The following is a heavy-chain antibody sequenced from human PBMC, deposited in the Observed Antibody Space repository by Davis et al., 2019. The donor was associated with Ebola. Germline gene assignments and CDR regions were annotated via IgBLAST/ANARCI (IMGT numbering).Heavy chain of an antibody. V-gene: IGHV3-74*01. J-gene: IGHJ4*02. CDR2: INSDGSST. CDR1: GFTFSSYW. Sequence: GESLKISCAASGFTFSSYWMHWVRQAPGKGLVWVSRINSDGSSTSYADSVKGRFTISRDNAKNTLYLQMNSLRAEDTAVYYCARDPDTAMVLYFDYWGQGTLVTVSS. D-gene: IGHD5-18*01. CDR3: ARDPDTAMVLYFDY.